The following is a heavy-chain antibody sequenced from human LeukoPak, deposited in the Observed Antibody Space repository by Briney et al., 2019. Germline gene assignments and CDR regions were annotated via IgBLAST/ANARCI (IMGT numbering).Heavy chain of an antibody. V-gene: IGHV3-30*02. J-gene: IGHJ6*03. CDR2: IRYDGGYK. Sequence: PGGSLRLSCTASGFTFSSNDMHWVRQAPGKGLEWVAFIRYDGGYKYYADSVKGRFTISRDNAKNSLNLQMNSLRAEDTAVYYCAREPVDIVATTLSYYYYHYMDVWGKGTTVTVSS. CDR3: AREPVDIVATTLSYYYYHYMDV. CDR1: GFTFSSND. D-gene: IGHD5-12*01.